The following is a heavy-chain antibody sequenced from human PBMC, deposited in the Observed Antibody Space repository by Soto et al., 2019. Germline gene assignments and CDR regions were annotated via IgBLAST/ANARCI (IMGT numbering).Heavy chain of an antibody. CDR2: INPNGGST. J-gene: IGHJ4*02. CDR1: GYTFTHYY. D-gene: IGHD5-18*01. CDR3: AHSVNSAMAFDY. V-gene: IGHV1-46*01. Sequence: QVQLVQSGAEVKKPGASVKVSCKASGYTFTHYYMHWVRQAPGQGLEWMGIINPNGGSTTYAQRSRAGITMTRDTSTSTGYMELSSLRSEDSAVYYCAHSVNSAMAFDYWGQGTLVNGSS.